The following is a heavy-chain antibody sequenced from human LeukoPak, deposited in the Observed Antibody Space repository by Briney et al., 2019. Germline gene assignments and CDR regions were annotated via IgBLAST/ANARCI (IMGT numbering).Heavy chain of an antibody. D-gene: IGHD3-16*01. J-gene: IGHJ4*02. CDR1: GGSISSSSYY. CDR2: IYYSGST. V-gene: IGHV4-39*07. CDR3: ARDRFGGVMDY. Sequence: SETLSLTCTVSGGSISSSSYYWGWIRQPPGKGLEWIGSIYYSGSTYYNPSLKGRVTISVDTSKNQFSLKLSSVTAADTAVYYCARDRFGGVMDYWGQGTLVTVSS.